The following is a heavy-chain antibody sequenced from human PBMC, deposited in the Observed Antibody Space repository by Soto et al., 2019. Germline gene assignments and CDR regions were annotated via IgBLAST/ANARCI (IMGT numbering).Heavy chain of an antibody. CDR2: IIPIFGTA. V-gene: IGHV1-69*13. CDR3: AREVGNIAVAGFDY. CDR1: GGTFSSYA. D-gene: IGHD6-19*01. Sequence: ASVKVSCKASGGTFSSYAISWVRQAPGQGLEWMGGIIPIFGTANYAQKFQGRVTITADESTSTAYMGLSSLRSEDTAVYYCAREVGNIAVAGFDYWGQGTLVTVSS. J-gene: IGHJ4*02.